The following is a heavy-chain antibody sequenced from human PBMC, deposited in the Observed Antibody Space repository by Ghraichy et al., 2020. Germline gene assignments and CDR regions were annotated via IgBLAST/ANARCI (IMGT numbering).Heavy chain of an antibody. V-gene: IGHV3-30*02. J-gene: IGHJ4*02. CDR2: IRYDGSNK. CDR3: ALGGYCSGGSCLHSLPFDY. CDR1: GFTFSSYG. D-gene: IGHD2-15*01. Sequence: GGSLRLSCAASGFTFSSYGMHWVRQAPGKGLEWVAFIRYDGSNKYYADSVKGRFTISRDNSKNTLYLQMNSLRAEDTAVYYCALGGYCSGGSCLHSLPFDYWGQGTLVTVSS.